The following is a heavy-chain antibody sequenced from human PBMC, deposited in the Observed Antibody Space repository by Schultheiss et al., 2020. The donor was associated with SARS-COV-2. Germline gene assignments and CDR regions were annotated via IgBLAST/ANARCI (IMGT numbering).Heavy chain of an antibody. D-gene: IGHD1/OR15-1a*01. V-gene: IGHV3-23*01. Sequence: GGSLRLSCAASGFTFSSYAMSWVRQAPGKGLEWVSGISWNSGSIGYADSVKGRFTISRDNAKNTLYLQMNSLRAEDTAVYYCARTSNRYFDLWGRGTLVTVSS. J-gene: IGHJ2*01. CDR1: GFTFSSYA. CDR2: ISWNSGSI. CDR3: ARTSNRYFDL.